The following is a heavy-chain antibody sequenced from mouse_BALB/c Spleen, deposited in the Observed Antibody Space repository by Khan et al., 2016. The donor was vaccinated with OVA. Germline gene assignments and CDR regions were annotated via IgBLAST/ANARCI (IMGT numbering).Heavy chain of an antibody. D-gene: IGHD1-1*01. CDR1: GYIFSDYT. V-gene: IGHV1-18*01. J-gene: IGHJ2*01. CDR2: INPNNGDT. Sequence: EVQLQQSGPELVKPGASVKISCKASGYIFSDYTMDWVKQSHGKSLEWIGDINPNNGDTFYNQKLKGKATLTVAKSSSTAFMELRSLTSEDTAVYYCARSGYGSLGYWGQGSTLTVSP. CDR3: ARSGYGSLGY.